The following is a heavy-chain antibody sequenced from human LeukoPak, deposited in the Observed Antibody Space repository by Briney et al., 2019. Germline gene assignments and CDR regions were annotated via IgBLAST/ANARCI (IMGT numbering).Heavy chain of an antibody. D-gene: IGHD6-6*01. J-gene: IGHJ4*01. V-gene: IGHV3-48*03. Sequence: PGGSLRLSCAASGFTFSSYEMNWVRQAPGKGLEWVSYISSGGSTIYYADSVRGRFTISRDNAKNSLYLQMNSLRAEDTAVYHCARRLYSSSSFDYWGQGTLVTVSS. CDR3: ARRLYSSSSFDY. CDR2: ISSGGSTI. CDR1: GFTFSSYE.